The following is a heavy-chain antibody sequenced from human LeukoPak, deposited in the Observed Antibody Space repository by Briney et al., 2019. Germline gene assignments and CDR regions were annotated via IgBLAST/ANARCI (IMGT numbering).Heavy chain of an antibody. V-gene: IGHV4-34*01. J-gene: IGHJ5*02. CDR1: GGSFSGYY. Sequence: SETLSLTCAVYGGSFSGYYRSWIRQPPGKGLEWIGEINHSGSTNYNPSLKSRVTISVDTSKNQFSLKLSSVTAADTAVYYCARVRFLEWLWFDPWGQGTLVTVSS. CDR2: INHSGST. D-gene: IGHD3-3*01. CDR3: ARVRFLEWLWFDP.